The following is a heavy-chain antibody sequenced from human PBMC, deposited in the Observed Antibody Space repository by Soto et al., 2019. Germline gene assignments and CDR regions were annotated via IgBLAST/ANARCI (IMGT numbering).Heavy chain of an antibody. CDR2: ISSSGSTI. CDR3: ARNPDEWSPDY. D-gene: IGHD3-3*01. V-gene: IGHV3-48*03. Sequence: PGGSLRLSCAASGFTFSSYEMNWVRQAPGKGLEWVSYISSSGSTIYYADSVKGRFTISRDNAKNSLYLQMNSLRAEDTAVYYCARNPDEWSPDYWGQGTLVTVSS. CDR1: GFTFSSYE. J-gene: IGHJ4*02.